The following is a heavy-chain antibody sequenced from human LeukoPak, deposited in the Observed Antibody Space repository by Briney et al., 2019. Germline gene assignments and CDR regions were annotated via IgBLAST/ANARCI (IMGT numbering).Heavy chain of an antibody. CDR3: ARASGNLFDY. D-gene: IGHD4-23*01. Sequence: ASVKVSCKASGGTFSSYAISWVRQAPGQGLEWMGWINPNSGGTNYAQKFQGRVTMTRDTSISTAYMELSRLRSDDTAVYYCARASGNLFDYWGQGTLVTVSS. J-gene: IGHJ4*02. CDR1: GGTFSSYA. V-gene: IGHV1-2*02. CDR2: INPNSGGT.